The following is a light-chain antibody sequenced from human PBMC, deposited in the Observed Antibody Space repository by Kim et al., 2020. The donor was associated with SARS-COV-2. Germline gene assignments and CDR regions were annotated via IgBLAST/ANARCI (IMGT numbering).Light chain of an antibody. Sequence: GRSVNISCTGTSSDVGSYNLVSWYQQHPGKAPKLMIYEGSKRPSGVSNRFSGSKSGNTASLTISGLQAEDEADYYCCSYAGSSTGVFGGGTQLTVL. CDR1: SSDVGSYNL. J-gene: IGLJ3*02. CDR2: EGS. CDR3: CSYAGSSTGV. V-gene: IGLV2-23*01.